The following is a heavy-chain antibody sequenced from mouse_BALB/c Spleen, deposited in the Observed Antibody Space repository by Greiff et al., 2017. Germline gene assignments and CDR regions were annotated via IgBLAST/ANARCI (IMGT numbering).Heavy chain of an antibody. CDR2: IWAGGST. CDR1: GFSLTSYG. J-gene: IGHJ4*01. Sequence: VMLVESGPGLVAPSQSLSITCTVSGFSLTSYGVHWVRQPPGKGLEWLGVIWAGGSTNYNSALMSRLSISKDNSKSQVFLKMNSLQTDDTAMYYCAREKGYGSRYYAMDYWGQGTSVTVSS. D-gene: IGHD1-1*01. CDR3: AREKGYGSRYYAMDY. V-gene: IGHV2-9*02.